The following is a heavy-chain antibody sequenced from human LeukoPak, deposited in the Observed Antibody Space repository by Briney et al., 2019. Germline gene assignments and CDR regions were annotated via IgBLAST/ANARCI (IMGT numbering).Heavy chain of an antibody. D-gene: IGHD3-10*01. J-gene: IGHJ4*02. CDR2: ISSSSSYI. V-gene: IGHV3-21*01. Sequence: GGSLRLSCAASGFTFSSYRMNWVRQAPGKGLEGVSSISSSSSYIYYADSVKGRFTISRDNAKNSLYLQMNSLRADDTAVYYCARVTDRKSGALDYWGQGTLVTVSS. CDR3: ARVTDRKSGALDY. CDR1: GFTFSSYR.